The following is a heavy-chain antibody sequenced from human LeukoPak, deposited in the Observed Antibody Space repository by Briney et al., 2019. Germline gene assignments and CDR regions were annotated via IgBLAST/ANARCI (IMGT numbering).Heavy chain of an antibody. Sequence: PGGSLRLSCAASGFTFSNYAMSWVRQVPGKGLEWVSSISGSSGCTYYADSVKGRFTFSRDNSKNTLYLQMNSLRAEDTAVYYCAKFKINLADLLGVCFDYWGRGTLVTVSS. V-gene: IGHV3-23*01. CDR1: GFTFSNYA. CDR2: ISGSSGCT. CDR3: AKFKINLADLLGVCFDY. J-gene: IGHJ4*02. D-gene: IGHD2-8*02.